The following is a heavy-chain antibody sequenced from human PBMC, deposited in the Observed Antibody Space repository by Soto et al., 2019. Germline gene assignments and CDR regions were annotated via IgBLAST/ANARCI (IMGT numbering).Heavy chain of an antibody. D-gene: IGHD1-26*01. CDR1: GGSISSGGYY. CDR3: AGIYSGSPGGTLRY. V-gene: IGHV4-31*03. Sequence: QVQLQESGPGLVKPSQTLSLTCTVSGGSISSGGYYWSWIRQHPGKGLEWIGYIYYSGSTYYNPSLKRRVTRSVDTSKNQFSLKLSSVTAADAAVYYCAGIYSGSPGGTLRYWGQGTLVTVSS. CDR2: IYYSGST. J-gene: IGHJ4*02.